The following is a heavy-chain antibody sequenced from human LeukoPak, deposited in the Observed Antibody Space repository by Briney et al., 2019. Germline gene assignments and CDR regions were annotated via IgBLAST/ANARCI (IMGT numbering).Heavy chain of an antibody. CDR3: AKDSRYYYDSSGYYYVTETFDY. CDR1: GFTFSSYA. V-gene: IGHV3-23*01. Sequence: PGGSLRLSCAASGFTFSSYAMSWVRQAPGKGLEWVSAISGSGGSTYYADSVKGRSTISRDNSKNTLYLQMNSLRAEDTAVYYCAKDSRYYYDSSGYYYVTETFDYWGQGTLVTVSS. J-gene: IGHJ4*02. CDR2: ISGSGGST. D-gene: IGHD3-22*01.